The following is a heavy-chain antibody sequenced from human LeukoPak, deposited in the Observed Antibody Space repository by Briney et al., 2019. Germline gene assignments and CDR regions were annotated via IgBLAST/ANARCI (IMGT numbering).Heavy chain of an antibody. J-gene: IGHJ3*02. CDR3: AKLGGYDILIGDAFDI. D-gene: IGHD3-9*01. V-gene: IGHV5-51*01. CDR1: GYNFATYW. Sequence: PGESLKISCKGSGYNFATYWIVWVRQMPGKGLEWMGVIYPGDSDTRYSPSFQGQVTISADKSITTAYLQWSSLKASDTAMYYCAKLGGYDILIGDAFDIWGQGIMVTVSS. CDR2: IYPGDSDT.